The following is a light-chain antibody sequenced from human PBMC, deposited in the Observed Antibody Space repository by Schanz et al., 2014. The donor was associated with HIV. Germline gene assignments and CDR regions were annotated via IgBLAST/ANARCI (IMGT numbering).Light chain of an antibody. V-gene: IGLV1-51*01. J-gene: IGLJ2*01. CDR1: AFNIGQNY. Sequence: QSVLTQPPSMSAAPGQRVTISCAGSAFNIGQNYVSWFQQFPGTAPKLLIYVNHQRPSDIPDRFSGSKTGTSATLAIVGPQTGDEDDYYCATWDSTLSAVVFGGGTKLTVL. CDR2: VNH. CDR3: ATWDSTLSAVV.